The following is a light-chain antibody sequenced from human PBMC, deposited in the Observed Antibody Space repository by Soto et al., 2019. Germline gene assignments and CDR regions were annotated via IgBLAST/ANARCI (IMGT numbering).Light chain of an antibody. CDR3: SSYTSSSTLVV. CDR2: EVS. V-gene: IGLV2-14*01. J-gene: IGLJ2*01. Sequence: QSALTQPASVSGSPGQSITISCTGTSSDVGGYNYVSWYQQHPGKAPKLMIYEVSNGPSGVSNRFSGSKSGNTDSLTISGLQAEDKAAYYCSSYTSSSTLVVFGGGTKLTVL. CDR1: SSDVGGYNY.